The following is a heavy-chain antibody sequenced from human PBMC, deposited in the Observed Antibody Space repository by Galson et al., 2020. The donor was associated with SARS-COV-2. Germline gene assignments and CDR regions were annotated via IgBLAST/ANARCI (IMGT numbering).Heavy chain of an antibody. CDR1: GFTFSSYS. V-gene: IGHV3-48*04. D-gene: IGHD2-2*01. CDR3: ARESYCSSTSCYFDY. J-gene: IGHJ4*02. Sequence: GGSLRLSCAASGFTFSSYSMNWVRQAPGKGLEWVSYISSSSSTIYYADSVKGRFTISRDNAKNSLYLQMNSLRAEDTAVYYCARESYCSSTSCYFDYWGQGTLVTVSS. CDR2: ISSSSSTI.